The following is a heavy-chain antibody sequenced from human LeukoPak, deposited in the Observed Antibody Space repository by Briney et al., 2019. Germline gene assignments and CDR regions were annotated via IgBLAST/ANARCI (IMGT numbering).Heavy chain of an antibody. D-gene: IGHD2-2*01. Sequence: SGGSLRLSCAASGFPFSSYGMHWVRQAPGKGLEGVAIIWYDGSNQYYADSVKGRFTISRDNSKNTLYLQMNSLRAEDTAVYYCARDYCSSFSCQDYWGQGTLVTVPS. CDR1: GFPFSSYG. V-gene: IGHV3-33*01. CDR2: IWYDGSNQ. J-gene: IGHJ4*02. CDR3: ARDYCSSFSCQDY.